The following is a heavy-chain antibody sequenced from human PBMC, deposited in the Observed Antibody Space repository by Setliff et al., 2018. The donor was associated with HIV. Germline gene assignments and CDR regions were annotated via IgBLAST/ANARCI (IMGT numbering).Heavy chain of an antibody. CDR3: ARVQVGGYNFYFDY. CDR1: GGSVSSTSNY. J-gene: IGHJ4*02. V-gene: IGHV4-39*01. D-gene: IGHD5-12*01. Sequence: PSETLSLTCSVSGGSVSSTSNYWGWIRQPPGKGLEWIGSIYYSGSTYYNPSLKGRVTISVDTSKNQFSLKLSSVTAADTAVYYCARVQVGGYNFYFDYWGQGTLVTVSS. CDR2: IYYSGST.